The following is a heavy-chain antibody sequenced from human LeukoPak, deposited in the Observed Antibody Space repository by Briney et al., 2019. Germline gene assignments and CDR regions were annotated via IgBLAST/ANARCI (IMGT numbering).Heavy chain of an antibody. Sequence: GGSLRLSCAASGFRFSSYWMSWVRQAPGKGLEWVANIKQDGSEKYYVDSVRGRFTISRDNAKNSLYLQMNSLRAEDTAVYFCARDGLPFDFWGQGTLVTASS. CDR2: IKQDGSEK. CDR3: ARDGLPFDF. V-gene: IGHV3-7*01. J-gene: IGHJ4*02. D-gene: IGHD5-12*01. CDR1: GFRFSSYW.